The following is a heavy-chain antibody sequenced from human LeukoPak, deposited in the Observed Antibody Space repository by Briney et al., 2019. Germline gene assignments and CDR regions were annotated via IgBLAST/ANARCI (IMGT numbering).Heavy chain of an antibody. CDR3: ARQVSDYYYHYMDV. J-gene: IGHJ6*03. CDR1: GGSIISCTYY. V-gene: IGHV4-39*01. CDR2: IYYSGTT. Sequence: PSETLSLTCTVSGGSIISCTYYWGWVRQSPGKGLEWIGNIYYSGTTYYNPSLKSRVTISEDTSRNRFSLMLSSVTAADTAIYYCARQVSDYYYHYMDVWGEGTTVIVSS.